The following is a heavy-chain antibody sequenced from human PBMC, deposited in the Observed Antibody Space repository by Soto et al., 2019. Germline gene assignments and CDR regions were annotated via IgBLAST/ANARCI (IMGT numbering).Heavy chain of an antibody. CDR2: IYYSGST. CDR1: GGSISSYY. CDR3: ARGFDYYDILTGYYFDY. J-gene: IGHJ4*02. V-gene: IGHV4-59*01. D-gene: IGHD3-9*01. Sequence: SETLSLTCTVSGGSISSYYWSWIRQPPGKGLEWIGYIYYSGSTNYNPSLKSRVTISVDTSKNQFSLKLSSVTAADTAVYYCARGFDYYDILTGYYFDYWGQGTLVTVSS.